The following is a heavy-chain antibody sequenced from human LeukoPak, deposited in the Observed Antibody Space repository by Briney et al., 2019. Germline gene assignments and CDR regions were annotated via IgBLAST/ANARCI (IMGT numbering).Heavy chain of an antibody. CDR3: AKTHGVYDYYYMDV. CDR1: GFTFSSYG. Sequence: GRSLRLSCAASGFTFSSYGMHWVRQAPGKGLEWVAVIWYDGSNKYYADSVKGRFTISRDNSKNTLYLQTNSLRAEDTAVYYCAKTHGVYDYYYMDVWGKGTTVTVSS. J-gene: IGHJ6*03. CDR2: IWYDGSNK. V-gene: IGHV3-33*06. D-gene: IGHD6-13*01.